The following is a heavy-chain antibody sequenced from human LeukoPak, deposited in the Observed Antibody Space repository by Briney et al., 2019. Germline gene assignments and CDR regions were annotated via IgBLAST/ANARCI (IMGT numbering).Heavy chain of an antibody. V-gene: IGHV4-30-2*01. CDR1: GGSISSGGYS. Sequence: SETLSLTCAVSGGSISSGGYSWSWIRQPPGKGLEWIGYIYHGGSTYYNPSLKSRVTISVDRSKNQFSLKLSSVTAADTAVYYCARDAYDTGAFDIWGQGTMVTVSS. D-gene: IGHD3-22*01. CDR3: ARDAYDTGAFDI. J-gene: IGHJ3*02. CDR2: IYHGGST.